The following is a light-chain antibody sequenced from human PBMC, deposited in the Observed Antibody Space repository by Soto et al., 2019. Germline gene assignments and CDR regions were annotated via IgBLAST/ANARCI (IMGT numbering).Light chain of an antibody. CDR1: QTISSW. Sequence: DIQMTQSPSTLSGSVGDRVTITCRASQTISSWLAWYQQKPGKAPKLLIYKASTLKSGVPSRFSGSGSATDFTLTISRLEPEDFALYYCQQYGSSPITFGQGTRLEIK. V-gene: IGKV1-5*03. CDR2: KAS. J-gene: IGKJ5*01. CDR3: QQYGSSPIT.